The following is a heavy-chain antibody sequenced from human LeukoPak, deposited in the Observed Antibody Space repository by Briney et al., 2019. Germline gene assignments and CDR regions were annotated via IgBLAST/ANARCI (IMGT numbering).Heavy chain of an antibody. CDR2: ISCGGGTT. D-gene: IGHD2-2*01. CDR3: ARGDCSSSSCSGFYGMDV. J-gene: IGHJ6*02. Sequence: GGSLRLSCAASGFTFNNYAMSWVRQAPGKGLEWVSLISCGGGTTCYGTSVKGRFTVCSDNSKNTLYMELNRLRAEDTAVYYCARGDCSSSSCSGFYGMDVWGQGTTVTVSS. V-gene: IGHV3-23*01. CDR1: GFTFNNYA.